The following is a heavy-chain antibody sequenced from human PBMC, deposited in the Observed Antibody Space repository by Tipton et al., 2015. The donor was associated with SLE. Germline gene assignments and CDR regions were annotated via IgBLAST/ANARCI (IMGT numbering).Heavy chain of an antibody. J-gene: IGHJ6*03. D-gene: IGHD3-3*01. V-gene: IGHV3-21*01. CDR3: ARDTYYDFWSGYRSYYYYMDV. Sequence: QLVQSGGGLVKPGGSLRLSCAASGFTFSSYSMNWVRQAPGKGLEWVSSISSSSSYIYYADSVKGRFTISRDNAKNSLYLQMNSLRAEDTAVYYCARDTYYDFWSGYRSYYYYMDVWGKGTTVTVSS. CDR2: ISSSSSYI. CDR1: GFTFSSYS.